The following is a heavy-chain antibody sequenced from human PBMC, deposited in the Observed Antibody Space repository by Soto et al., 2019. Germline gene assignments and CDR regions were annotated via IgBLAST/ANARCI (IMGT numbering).Heavy chain of an antibody. CDR1: GFTFSSYA. CDR3: AKTTGLGYCSSTSCPDAFDI. CDR2: ISGSGGST. D-gene: IGHD2-2*01. V-gene: IGHV3-23*01. J-gene: IGHJ3*02. Sequence: GGSLRLSCAASGFTFSSYAMSWVRQAPGKGLEWVSAISGSGGSTYYADSVKGRFTISRDNSKNTLYLQMNSLRAEDTAVYYCAKTTGLGYCSSTSCPDAFDIWGQGTMVT.